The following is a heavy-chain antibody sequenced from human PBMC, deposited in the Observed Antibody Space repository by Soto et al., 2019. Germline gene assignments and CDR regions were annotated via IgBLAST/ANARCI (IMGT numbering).Heavy chain of an antibody. CDR2: IYYSGST. CDR3: ARRTVNIRTFYSGLKTHCFDY. Sequence: PLETLPHTCAVSGDSMISSDYYWGWIRQPPGKGLEWIGSIYYSGSTYYNPSLQSRVAISVDTSKNQFSLKLKSVTAADTAIYYCARRTVNIRTFYSGLKTHCFDYWGQGAPVTVSS. CDR1: GDSMISSDYY. D-gene: IGHD6-19*01. J-gene: IGHJ4*02. V-gene: IGHV4-39*01.